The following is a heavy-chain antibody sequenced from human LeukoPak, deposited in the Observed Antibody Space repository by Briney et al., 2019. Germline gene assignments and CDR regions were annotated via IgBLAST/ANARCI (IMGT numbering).Heavy chain of an antibody. CDR1: GFNFRSQW. J-gene: IGHJ4*02. Sequence: PGGSLRLSCAASGFNFRSQWMSWVRQAPGKGLEWVANIKEDGSAKSYVDSVRGRFTISRDNAKNSLYLQMNSLRAEDTAVYYYACAVYWGQGTLVAVSS. CDR2: IKEDGSAK. V-gene: IGHV3-7*01. CDR3: ACAVY.